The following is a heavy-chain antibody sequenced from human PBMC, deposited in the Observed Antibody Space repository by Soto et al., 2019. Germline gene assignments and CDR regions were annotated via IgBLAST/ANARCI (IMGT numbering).Heavy chain of an antibody. CDR2: ISAYNGNT. J-gene: IGHJ6*02. Sequence: ASVKVSCKAPGYTFTSYGISWVRQAPGQGLEWMGWISAYNGNTNYAQKLQGRVTMTTDTSTSTAYMELRSLRSDDTAVYYCASDGGGSTLRFLEWLLYGMDVWGQGTTVTVSS. D-gene: IGHD3-3*01. V-gene: IGHV1-18*04. CDR3: ASDGGGSTLRFLEWLLYGMDV. CDR1: GYTFTSYG.